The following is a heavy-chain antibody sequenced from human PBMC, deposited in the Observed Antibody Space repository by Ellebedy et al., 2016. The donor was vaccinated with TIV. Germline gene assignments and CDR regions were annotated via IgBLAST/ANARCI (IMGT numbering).Heavy chain of an antibody. Sequence: MPGGSLRLSCTVSGGSISSSSYYWGWIRQPPGKGLEWIGSIYYSGSTYYNPSLKSRVTISVDTSKNQFSLKLSSVTAADPAVYYCARSRVGSSWWGPGSNWFDPWGQGTLVTVSS. CDR3: ARSRVGSSWWGPGSNWFDP. CDR1: GGSISSSSYY. J-gene: IGHJ5*02. V-gene: IGHV4-39*07. D-gene: IGHD6-13*01. CDR2: IYYSGST.